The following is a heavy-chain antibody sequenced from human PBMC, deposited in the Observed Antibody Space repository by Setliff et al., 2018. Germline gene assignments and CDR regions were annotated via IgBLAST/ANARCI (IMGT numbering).Heavy chain of an antibody. CDR1: GGTFSTFG. CDR3: VREGVDSRSSTDYRYYMDV. J-gene: IGHJ6*03. D-gene: IGHD3-22*01. V-gene: IGHV1-69*05. Sequence: SVKVSCKTSGGTFSTFGIHWVRQAPGQGLVWMGGINPIFGTAHYAQKFQGRVTIITDESTSTAYMQLSSLGSEDTAVYYCVREGVDSRSSTDYRYYMDVWGEGTTVTVSS. CDR2: INPIFGTA.